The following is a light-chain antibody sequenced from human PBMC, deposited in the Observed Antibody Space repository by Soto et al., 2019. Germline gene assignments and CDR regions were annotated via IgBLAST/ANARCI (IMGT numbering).Light chain of an antibody. V-gene: IGKV1-5*03. CDR3: QQYNGYPHT. CDR1: QSISTW. Sequence: DIQMTQSPSTLSASVGDRVTITCRASQSISTWLAWYQQKPGKAPKLLIYKASSLRNGVPSRFSCSDSGTEFTLTIYSLQPDDFASYYCQQYNGYPHTFGQGTKLEIK. J-gene: IGKJ2*01. CDR2: KAS.